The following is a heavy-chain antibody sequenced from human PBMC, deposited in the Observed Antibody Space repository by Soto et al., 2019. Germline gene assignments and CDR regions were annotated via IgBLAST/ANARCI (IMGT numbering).Heavy chain of an antibody. CDR3: ARVLQLWLNAFDI. Sequence: QVQLQESGPGLVKPSQTLTLTCTVSGGSISSGEYFWSWIRQPPGKGLEWIAYIYYSGSTYNNPSLKSRVTISVDTSKNQFSLKLSSVTAADTAVYYCARVLQLWLNAFDIWGQGTMVTVS. V-gene: IGHV4-30-4*01. CDR2: IYYSGST. CDR1: GGSISSGEYF. D-gene: IGHD5-18*01. J-gene: IGHJ3*02.